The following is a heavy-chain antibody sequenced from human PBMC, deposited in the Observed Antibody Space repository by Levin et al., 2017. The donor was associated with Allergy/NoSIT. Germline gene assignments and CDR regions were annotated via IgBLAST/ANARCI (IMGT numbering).Heavy chain of an antibody. CDR1: GFAFSSYA. CDR3: AKHSNDYVWGSYRYSNAFDI. Sequence: GGSLRLSCAASGFAFSSYAMSWVRQAPGKGLEWVSSISGTGGNTYYADSVKGRFTISRDNSKNTLFLQMNSLVAEDTAVYYCAKHSNDYVWGSYRYSNAFDIWGQGTMVTVSS. CDR2: ISGTGGNT. J-gene: IGHJ3*02. D-gene: IGHD3-16*02. V-gene: IGHV3-23*01.